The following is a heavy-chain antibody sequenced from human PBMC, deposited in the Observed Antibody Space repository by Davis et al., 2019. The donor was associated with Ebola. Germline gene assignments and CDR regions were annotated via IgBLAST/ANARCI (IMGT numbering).Heavy chain of an antibody. CDR1: RGTFVSYA. CDR3: ARGRPWLWVATPVRFDS. D-gene: IGHD5-12*01. CDR2: VIPMFGTS. J-gene: IGHJ4*02. V-gene: IGHV1-69*13. Sequence: SVQVSCKASRGTFVSYAISWVRQAPGQGLEWMGGVIPMFGTSKSAQKFQDRVTITADESTNTAYMELSSLSSDDTAVYYCARGRPWLWVATPVRFDSWGLGTLVIVSS.